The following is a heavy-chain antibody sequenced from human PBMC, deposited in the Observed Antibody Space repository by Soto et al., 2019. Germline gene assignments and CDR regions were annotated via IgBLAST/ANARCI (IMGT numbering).Heavy chain of an antibody. CDR2: ISSSSSTI. CDR1: GFTFSSYS. CDR3: ASDCSGGSCYVGVGRNNDD. V-gene: IGHV3-48*01. D-gene: IGHD2-15*01. Sequence: GGSLRLSCAASGFTFSSYSMNWVRQAPGKGLGWVSYISSSSSTIYYADSVKGRFTISRDNAKNSLYLQMNSLRAEDTAVYYCASDCSGGSCYVGVGRNNDDWGQGTLVTVSS. J-gene: IGHJ4*02.